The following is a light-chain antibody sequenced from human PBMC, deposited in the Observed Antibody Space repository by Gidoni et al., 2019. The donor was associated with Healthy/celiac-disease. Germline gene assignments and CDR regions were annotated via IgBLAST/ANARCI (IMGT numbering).Light chain of an antibody. CDR2: QHN. CDR3: QAWDSSTVV. CDR1: TLGDKY. V-gene: IGLV3-1*01. Sequence: SHELTPPPSASVSPGQTASITCSGDTLGDKYACWYQQEPGQSPVLVIYQHNKRPAGIRERFSGSDSENTATLTISGTGAVDEAYYYYQAWDSSTVVFGGGTKLTVL. J-gene: IGLJ2*01.